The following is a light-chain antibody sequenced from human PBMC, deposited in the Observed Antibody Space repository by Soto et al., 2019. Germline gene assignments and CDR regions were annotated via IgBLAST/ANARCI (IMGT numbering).Light chain of an antibody. Sequence: QSVLTQPPSASGTPGQRVTISWSGSSSNIGSNTVNWYQQLPGTAPKLLIYSNNQRPSGVPDRFSGSKSGTSASLAISGLQYEDEADYYCAAWDDSLNGHVVFGGGTKLTVL. CDR1: SSNIGSNT. V-gene: IGLV1-44*01. J-gene: IGLJ2*01. CDR3: AAWDDSLNGHVV. CDR2: SNN.